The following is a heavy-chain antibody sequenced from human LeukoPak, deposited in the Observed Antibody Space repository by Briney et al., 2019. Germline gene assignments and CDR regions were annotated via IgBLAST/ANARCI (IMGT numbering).Heavy chain of an antibody. J-gene: IGHJ1*01. D-gene: IGHD3-22*01. V-gene: IGHV4-39*01. CDR2: IYYSGRT. Sequence: PSETLSLTCTVSGGSISSSSYYWGWIRQPPGKGLEWIGSIYYSGRTYYNPSLKSRVTISIDTSKNQFSLNLSSVTAADTAVYYCAGRRYYDSTGYLDWGQGTLVTVSS. CDR1: GGSISSSSYY. CDR3: AGRRYYDSTGYLD.